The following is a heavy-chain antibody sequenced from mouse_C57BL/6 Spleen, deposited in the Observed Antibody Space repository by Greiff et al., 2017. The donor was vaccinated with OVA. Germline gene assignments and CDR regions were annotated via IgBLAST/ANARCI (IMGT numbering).Heavy chain of an antibody. Sequence: VQLQQSGAELVRPGTSVKVSCKASGYAFTNYLIEWVKQRPGQGLEWIGVINPGSGGTNYNEKFKGKATLTADKSSSTAYMQLSSLTSEDSAVYFGARRGDGPYYAMDYWGQGTSVTVSS. CDR3: ARRGDGPYYAMDY. D-gene: IGHD2-3*01. CDR2: INPGSGGT. CDR1: GYAFTNYL. J-gene: IGHJ4*01. V-gene: IGHV1-54*01.